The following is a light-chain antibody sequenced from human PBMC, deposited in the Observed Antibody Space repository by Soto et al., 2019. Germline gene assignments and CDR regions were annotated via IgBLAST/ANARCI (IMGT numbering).Light chain of an antibody. V-gene: IGLV2-14*03. J-gene: IGLJ2*01. CDR1: SSDVGAYNY. CDR2: EVS. CDR3: QSYDSSLSVV. Sequence: QSALTQPASVSGSPGQSITISCTGTSSDVGAYNYVSWYQQHPGKAPKLMIYEVSNRPSGVSNRFSGSKSANTASLTISGLQAGDEADYYCQSYDSSLSVVFGGGTKLTVL.